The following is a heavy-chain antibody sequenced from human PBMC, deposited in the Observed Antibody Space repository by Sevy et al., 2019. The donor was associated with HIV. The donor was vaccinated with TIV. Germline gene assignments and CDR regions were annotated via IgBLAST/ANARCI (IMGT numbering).Heavy chain of an antibody. CDR1: GFTFSDYY. D-gene: IGHD3-10*01. Sequence: GGSLRLSCAASGFTFSDYYMRWIRQAPGRGLEWVSYISSSGSTIYYADSVKGRFTISRDNAKNSLYLQMNSLRAEDTAVYYCARAFYYGSGGMDVWGQRTTVTVSS. J-gene: IGHJ6*02. V-gene: IGHV3-11*01. CDR3: ARAFYYGSGGMDV. CDR2: ISSSGSTI.